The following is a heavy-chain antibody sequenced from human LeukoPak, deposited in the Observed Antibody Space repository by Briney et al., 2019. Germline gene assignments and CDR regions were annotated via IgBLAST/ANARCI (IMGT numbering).Heavy chain of an antibody. CDR2: ISYDGSNK. J-gene: IGHJ6*02. CDR1: GFTFSGYY. Sequence: GGSLRLSCAASGFTFSGYYMSWIRQAPGKGLEWVAVISYDGSNKYYADSVKGRFTISRDNSKNTLYLQMNSLRAEDTAVYYCAKDDRIAAAGSYYGMDVWGQGTTVTVSS. D-gene: IGHD6-13*01. V-gene: IGHV3-30*18. CDR3: AKDDRIAAAGSYYGMDV.